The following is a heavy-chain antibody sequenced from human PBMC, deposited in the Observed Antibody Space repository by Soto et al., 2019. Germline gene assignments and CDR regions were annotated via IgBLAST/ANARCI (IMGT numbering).Heavy chain of an antibody. D-gene: IGHD5-12*01. CDR3: AREIYELDESPTFQSYFDF. J-gene: IGHJ4*02. Sequence: LNSSSKGPRYSLACYWFTCLLQKPGKGPERMGRIDPSDSQTYYSPSFRGHVTISVTKSITTVFLQQSSLRASDTVMYYCAREIYELDESPTFQSYFDFWGQGTSVTVSS. CDR1: RYSLACYW. V-gene: IGHV5-10-1*01. CDR2: IDPSDSQT.